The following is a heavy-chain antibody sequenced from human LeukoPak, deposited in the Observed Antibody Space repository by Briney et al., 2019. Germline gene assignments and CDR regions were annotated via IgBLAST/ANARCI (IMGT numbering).Heavy chain of an antibody. Sequence: GGSLRLSCAASGFTVSSNYMSWVRQAPGKGLEWVSVIYSGGSTYYADSVKGRFTISRDNSKNTLYLQMNSLRAEDTAVYYCARDSARYDSSGFGYWGQGTLVTVSS. CDR1: GFTVSSNY. CDR2: IYSGGST. CDR3: ARDSARYDSSGFGY. J-gene: IGHJ4*02. V-gene: IGHV3-66*02. D-gene: IGHD3-22*01.